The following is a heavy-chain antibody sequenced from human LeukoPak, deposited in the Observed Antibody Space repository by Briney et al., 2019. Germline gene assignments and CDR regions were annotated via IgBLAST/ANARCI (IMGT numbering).Heavy chain of an antibody. J-gene: IGHJ4*02. CDR2: IKYDGSEK. D-gene: IGHD6-13*01. CDR1: GFTFSSYW. Sequence: GGSLRLSCAASGFTFSSYWMSWVRQAPGKGLVWVANIKYDGSEKDYVDSVKGRFTISRDNAKNSLYLQMNSLRAEDTAVYYFARDIEAPGLFFAYWGQGTLVTVSS. CDR3: ARDIEAPGLFFAY. V-gene: IGHV3-7*01.